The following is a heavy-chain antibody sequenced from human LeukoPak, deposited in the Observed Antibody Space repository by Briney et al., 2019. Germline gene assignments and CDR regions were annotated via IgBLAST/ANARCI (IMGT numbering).Heavy chain of an antibody. CDR1: GFTFSSYS. J-gene: IGHJ4*02. D-gene: IGHD3-3*01. V-gene: IGHV3-21*04. Sequence: KPGGSLRLSCAASGFTFSSYSMNWVRQAPGKGLEWVSSISSSSSYIYYADSVKGRFTISRDNAKNSLYLQMNSLRAEDTAVYYCARVDQNYDFWSGYFDYWGQGTLVTVSS. CDR3: ARVDQNYDFWSGYFDY. CDR2: ISSSSSYI.